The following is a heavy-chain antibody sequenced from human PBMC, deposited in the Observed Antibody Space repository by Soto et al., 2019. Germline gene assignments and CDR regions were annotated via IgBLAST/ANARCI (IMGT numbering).Heavy chain of an antibody. J-gene: IGHJ4*02. CDR1: GDSISSPNW. CDR2: MFASGSS. Sequence: QVQLQESGPGLVKHSETLSLTCAVSGDSISSPNWWSWYRQSPGKGLELIGEMFASGSSNYNPSLDGRVTISLDTSKNHFSLKLTSLTAADTAIYYCASEGFDHRPDYWGQGIPVSVSS. V-gene: IGHV4-4*02. CDR3: ASEGFDHRPDY.